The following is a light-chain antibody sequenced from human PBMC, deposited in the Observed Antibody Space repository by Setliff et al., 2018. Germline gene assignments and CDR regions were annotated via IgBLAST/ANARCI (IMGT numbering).Light chain of an antibody. V-gene: IGLV1-51*01. J-gene: IGLJ1*01. CDR1: SSNVGKNY. CDR3: GAWDRSLNVYV. CDR2: DDR. Sequence: QSVLTQPPSVSAAPGQKVTIACSGSSSNVGKNYVSWYQQFPGTAPRLLIYDDRRSSGIPDRFSGSKSGTSATLDITGLQTGDEADYYCGAWDRSLNVYVFGTGTKVTVL.